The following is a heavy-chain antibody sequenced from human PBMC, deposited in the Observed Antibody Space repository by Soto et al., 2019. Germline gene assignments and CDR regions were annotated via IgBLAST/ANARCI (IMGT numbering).Heavy chain of an antibody. CDR2: IYSGGST. CDR1: GFTVSSNY. CDR3: ASPRSPYSGSYFEY. D-gene: IGHD1-26*01. V-gene: IGHV3-53*01. Sequence: GGSLRLSCAASGFTVSSNYMSWVRQAPGKGLEWVSVIYSGGSTYYADSVKGRFTISRDNSKNTLYLQMNSLRAEDTAVYYCASPRSPYSGSYFEYWGQGTLVTVSS. J-gene: IGHJ4*02.